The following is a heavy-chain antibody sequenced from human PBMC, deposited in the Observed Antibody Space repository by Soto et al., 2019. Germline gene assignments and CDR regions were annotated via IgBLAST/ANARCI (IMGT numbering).Heavy chain of an antibody. CDR2: IRSKAYGGTT. J-gene: IGHJ6*02. CDR3: TRDQPVLLWFGELSTSYYYYGMDV. D-gene: IGHD3-10*01. CDR1: GFTFGDYA. Sequence: GGSLRLSCTASGFTFGDYAMSWFRQAPGKGLEWVGFIRSKAYGGTTEYAASVKGRFTISRDDSKSIAYLQMNSLETEDTAVYYCTRDQPVLLWFGELSTSYYYYGMDVWGQGTTVTVSS. V-gene: IGHV3-49*03.